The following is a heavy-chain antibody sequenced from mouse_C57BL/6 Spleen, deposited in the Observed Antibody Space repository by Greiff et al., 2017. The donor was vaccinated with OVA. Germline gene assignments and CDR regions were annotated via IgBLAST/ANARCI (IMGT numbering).Heavy chain of an antibody. V-gene: IGHV5-4*01. CDR1: GFTFSSYA. J-gene: IGHJ2*01. D-gene: IGHD1-1*01. CDR3: ARERGSGRSYLDY. CDR2: ISDGGSYT. Sequence: DVMLVESGGGLVKPGGSLKLSCAASGFTFSSYAMSWVRQTPEKRLEWVATISDGGSYTYYPDNVKGRFTISRDNAKNNLDLQMSHLKSEDTAMYYWARERGSGRSYLDYWGQGTTLTVSS.